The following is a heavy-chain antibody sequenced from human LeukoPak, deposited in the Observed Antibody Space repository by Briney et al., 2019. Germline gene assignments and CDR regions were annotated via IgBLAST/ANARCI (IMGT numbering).Heavy chain of an antibody. Sequence: KFSQTLSLTCAVSRGSISSYYWGWIRQPPGERLEWIGYVYYSGSTNYNPSLKSRVTISVDTSKNQFSLKVRSVTAADTAVYYCTRASSGYFDYWGQGTLVTVSS. CDR3: TRASSGYFDY. CDR1: RGSISSYY. J-gene: IGHJ4*02. CDR2: VYYSGST. D-gene: IGHD3-22*01. V-gene: IGHV4-59*01.